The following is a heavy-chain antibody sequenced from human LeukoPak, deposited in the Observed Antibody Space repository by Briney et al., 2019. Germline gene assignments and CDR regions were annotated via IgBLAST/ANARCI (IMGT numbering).Heavy chain of an antibody. D-gene: IGHD3-10*01. V-gene: IGHV1-8*01. CDR3: ARGRGAYGSGSYLYD. J-gene: IGHJ4*02. CDR1: GYTFTDYD. CDR2: MNTNNGNT. Sequence: ASVKVSCKASGYTFTDYDINWVRQAPGQGLEWMGWMNTNNGNTGFAQKFQVGGAMTRDPSSTTAYLELTDLTSADTGIYYCARGRGAYGSGSYLYDWGQGTLVTVSS.